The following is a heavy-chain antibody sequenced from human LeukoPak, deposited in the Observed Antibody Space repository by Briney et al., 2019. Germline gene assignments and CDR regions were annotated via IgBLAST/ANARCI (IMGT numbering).Heavy chain of an antibody. J-gene: IGHJ4*02. V-gene: IGHV1-69*06. Sequence: SVTVSFKASGGTFSSYAISWVRQAPGQGLEWMGGIIPIFGTANYAQKFQGRVTITADKSTSTAYMELSSLRSEDTAVHYCARFEGYDSSGFYFDYWGQGTLVTVSS. CDR1: GGTFSSYA. CDR3: ARFEGYDSSGFYFDY. D-gene: IGHD3-22*01. CDR2: IIPIFGTA.